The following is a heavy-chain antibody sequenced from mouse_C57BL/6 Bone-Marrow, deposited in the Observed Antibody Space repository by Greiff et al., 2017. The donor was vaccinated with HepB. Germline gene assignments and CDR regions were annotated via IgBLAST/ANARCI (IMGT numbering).Heavy chain of an antibody. CDR3: ARRLRGY. CDR2: IDPSDSYT. D-gene: IGHD1-1*01. J-gene: IGHJ2*01. V-gene: IGHV1-50*01. Sequence: QVQLQQSGAELVKPGASVKLSCKASGYTFTSYWMQWVKQRPGQGLEWIGEIDPSDSYTNYNQKFKGKATLTVDTSSSTAYMQLSSLTSEDSAVYYCARRLRGYWGQGTTLTVSS. CDR1: GYTFTSYW.